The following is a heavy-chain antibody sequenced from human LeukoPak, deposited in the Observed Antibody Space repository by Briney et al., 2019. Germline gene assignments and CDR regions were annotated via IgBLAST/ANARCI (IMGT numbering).Heavy chain of an antibody. V-gene: IGHV3-7*01. CDR3: ARPLMTTVTNDAFDI. CDR2: IKQDGSEK. CDR1: GFTFSSYW. D-gene: IGHD4-17*01. J-gene: IGHJ3*02. Sequence: GGSLRLSCAASGFTFSSYWMSWVRQAPGKGLEWVANIKQDGSEKYYVDSVKGRFTISRDNSKNTLYLQMNSLRAEDTAVYYCARPLMTTVTNDAFDIWGQGTMVTVSS.